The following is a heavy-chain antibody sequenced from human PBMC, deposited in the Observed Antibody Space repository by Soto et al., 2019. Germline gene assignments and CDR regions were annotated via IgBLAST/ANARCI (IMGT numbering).Heavy chain of an antibody. CDR3: ARGDYNGHLTRLYFDY. CDR1: GFTFSNYA. Sequence: EVQLLESGGGLVQPGGSLRLSCAASGFTFSNYAMGWVRQAPGKGLEWVSLISGSGGSTYYADSVKGRFTFSRDNSKNTLYLKMNSLIAEDTAVYYCARGDYNGHLTRLYFDYWGQGTMVTISS. J-gene: IGHJ4*02. V-gene: IGHV3-23*01. CDR2: ISGSGGST. D-gene: IGHD3-10*01.